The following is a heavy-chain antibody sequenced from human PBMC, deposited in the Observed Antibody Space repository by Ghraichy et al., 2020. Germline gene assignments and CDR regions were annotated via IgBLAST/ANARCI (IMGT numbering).Heavy chain of an antibody. CDR2: INHSGST. Sequence: SETLSLTCAVYGGSFSGYYWSWIRQPPGKGLEWIGEINHSGSTNYNPSLKSRVTISVDTSKNQFSLKLSSVTAADTAVYYCAGSSMVRGAWGQGTLVTVSS. D-gene: IGHD3-10*01. CDR3: AGSSMVRGA. CDR1: GGSFSGYY. J-gene: IGHJ5*02. V-gene: IGHV4-34*01.